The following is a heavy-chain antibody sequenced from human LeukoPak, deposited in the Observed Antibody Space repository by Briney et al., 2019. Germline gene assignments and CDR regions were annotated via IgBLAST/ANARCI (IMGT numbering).Heavy chain of an antibody. Sequence: SETLSLTCTVSGGSINSYYWSWIRQPPGKGLEWIGYIHHTGITNYNPSLKSRVTISVDTAKNQFSLKLSSVTAADTAIYYCARYFCPNGLCSHFGYWGQGTLVTVSS. J-gene: IGHJ4*02. CDR2: IHHTGIT. D-gene: IGHD2-8*01. V-gene: IGHV4-59*01. CDR3: ARYFCPNGLCSHFGY. CDR1: GGSINSYY.